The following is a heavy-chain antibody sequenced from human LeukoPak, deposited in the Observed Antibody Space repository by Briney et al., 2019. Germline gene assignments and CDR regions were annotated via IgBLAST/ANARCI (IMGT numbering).Heavy chain of an antibody. J-gene: IGHJ4*02. Sequence: PSETLSLTCTVSGGSISSYYWSWIRQPPGKGLEWIGYIYYSGSTNYNPSLKSRVTISVDTSKNQFSLKLSSVTAADTAVYYCARMGGVVISWRVFDYWGQGTLVTVSS. CDR3: ARMGGVVISWRVFDY. D-gene: IGHD3-22*01. V-gene: IGHV4-59*01. CDR1: GGSISSYY. CDR2: IYYSGST.